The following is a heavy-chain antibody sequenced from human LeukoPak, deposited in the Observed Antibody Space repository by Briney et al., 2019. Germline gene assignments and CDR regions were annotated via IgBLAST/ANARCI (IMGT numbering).Heavy chain of an antibody. CDR3: ARDQMYYYDSSAEATHYYYGMDV. D-gene: IGHD3-22*01. J-gene: IGHJ6*02. Sequence: GASVKVSCKASGYTFTGYYMHWVRQAPGQGLEWMGWINPNSGGTNYAQKFQGRVTMTRDTSISTAYMELSRLRSDDTAVYYCARDQMYYYDSSAEATHYYYGMDVWGQGTTVTVSS. V-gene: IGHV1-2*02. CDR2: INPNSGGT. CDR1: GYTFTGYY.